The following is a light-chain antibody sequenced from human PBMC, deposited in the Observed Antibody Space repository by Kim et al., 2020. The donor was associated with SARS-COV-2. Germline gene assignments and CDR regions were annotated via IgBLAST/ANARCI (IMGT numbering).Light chain of an antibody. Sequence: EIVLTQSPATLSLSPGERATLSCRASQSVSSYLAWYQQKPGQPPRLLIYDASNRATGIPARFSGSGSGTDFTLTISSLEPEDFAVYYCDQSMNVPPTLGGGTTVDIK. J-gene: IGKJ4*01. CDR3: DQSMNVPPT. CDR2: DAS. V-gene: IGKV3-11*01. CDR1: QSVSSY.